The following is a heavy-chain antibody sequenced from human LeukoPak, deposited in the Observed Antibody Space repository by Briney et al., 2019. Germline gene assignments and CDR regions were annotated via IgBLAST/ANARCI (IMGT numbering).Heavy chain of an antibody. D-gene: IGHD1-26*01. CDR2: INPNSGGT. Sequence: ASVKVSCKASGYTFTGYYMHWVRQAPGQRLEWMGWINPNSGGTNYAQKFQGRVTMTRDTSISTAYMDLSRLRSDDTAVYYCAREIVGATHGNWFDPWGQGTLVTVSS. V-gene: IGHV1-2*02. CDR1: GYTFTGYY. CDR3: AREIVGATHGNWFDP. J-gene: IGHJ5*02.